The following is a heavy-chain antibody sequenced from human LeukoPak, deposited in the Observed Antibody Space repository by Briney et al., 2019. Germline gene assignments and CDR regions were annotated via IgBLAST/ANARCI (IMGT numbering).Heavy chain of an antibody. CDR3: AKGDQVLSSNYFDY. CDR1: GFTFSSYA. D-gene: IGHD2-2*01. CDR2: ISGSGGGT. Sequence: AGVSLRLSCAASGFTFSSYAMSWVRQAPGKGLEWVSAISGSGGGTYYGDSVKGRFTISRDNSKNTLYLQMNSLRAEDTAVYYCAKGDQVLSSNYFDYWGQGTLVTVSS. V-gene: IGHV3-23*01. J-gene: IGHJ4*02.